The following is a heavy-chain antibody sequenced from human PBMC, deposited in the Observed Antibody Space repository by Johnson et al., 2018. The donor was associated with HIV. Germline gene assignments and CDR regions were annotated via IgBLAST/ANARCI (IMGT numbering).Heavy chain of an antibody. D-gene: IGHD2-8*02. CDR1: GFTFSNHH. Sequence: VQLVESGGGLVQPGRSLRLSCAASGFTFSNHHMTWVRQAPGKGLEWVANINRDGSDKYYVDSVKGRFTISRDNAQDSLYLQMNSLRVDDTAVYYCGRESTGAGTAFDIWGQGTMVTVSS. CDR3: GRESTGAGTAFDI. J-gene: IGHJ3*02. V-gene: IGHV3-7*01. CDR2: INRDGSDK.